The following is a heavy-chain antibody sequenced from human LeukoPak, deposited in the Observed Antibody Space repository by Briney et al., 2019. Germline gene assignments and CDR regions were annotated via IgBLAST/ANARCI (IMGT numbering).Heavy chain of an antibody. J-gene: IGHJ5*02. CDR2: IKHDSSTS. D-gene: IGHD3-22*01. CDR3: ARGLTTTPNWFDP. V-gene: IGHV3-7*01. Sequence: PGGSLRLSCAASGFIFSDYWMNWVRQVPGKGPEWVTNIKHDSSTSYCLDSVKGRFTISRDNAKNSLYLQMNSLRVEDTAVYYCARGLTTTPNWFDPWGQGTLVTVSS. CDR1: GFIFSDYW.